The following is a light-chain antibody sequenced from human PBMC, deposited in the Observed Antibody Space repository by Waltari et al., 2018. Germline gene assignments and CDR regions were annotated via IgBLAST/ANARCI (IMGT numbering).Light chain of an antibody. CDR1: QGISRY. V-gene: IGKV1-8*01. Sequence: AIRMTQSPSSFSASTGARVTLTCRASQGISRYLAWYQQKPGKAPKLLIYAASTLQSGGPSRCSGSGSGTDVTRTISGLQSEDVATYCCQQYYSYPFTFGPGTKVDIK. CDR3: QQYYSYPFT. CDR2: AAS. J-gene: IGKJ3*01.